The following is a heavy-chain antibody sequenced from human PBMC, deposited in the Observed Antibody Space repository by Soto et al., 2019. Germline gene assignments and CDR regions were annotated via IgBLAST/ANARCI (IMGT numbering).Heavy chain of an antibody. CDR3: AREEQKLLSNWFDP. D-gene: IGHD6-13*01. CDR2: INAGNGNT. Sequence: ASVKVSCKASGYTFTSYAMHWVRQAPGQRLEWMGWINAGNGNTKYSQKFQGRVTITRDTSASTAYMELSSLRSEDTAVYYCAREEQKLLSNWFDPWGQGTLVIVS. CDR1: GYTFTSYA. V-gene: IGHV1-3*01. J-gene: IGHJ5*02.